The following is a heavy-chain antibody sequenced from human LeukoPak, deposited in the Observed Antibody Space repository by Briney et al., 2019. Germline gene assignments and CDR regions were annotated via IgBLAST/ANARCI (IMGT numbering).Heavy chain of an antibody. J-gene: IGHJ4*02. V-gene: IGHV4-59*12. CDR2: IYYSGST. CDR3: ARAQQLVTFDY. D-gene: IGHD6-13*01. Sequence: SETLSLTCTVSGGSISSYYWSWIRQPPGKGLEWIGYIYYSGSTNYNPSLKSRVTISVDTSKNQFSLKLSSVTAADTAVYYCARAQQLVTFDYWGQGTLVTVSS. CDR1: GGSISSYY.